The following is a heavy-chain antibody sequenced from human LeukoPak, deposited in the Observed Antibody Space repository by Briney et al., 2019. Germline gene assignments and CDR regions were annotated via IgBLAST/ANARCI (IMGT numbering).Heavy chain of an antibody. D-gene: IGHD5-24*01. CDR3: ARALEMATNSFDY. CDR2: IIPIFGTA. J-gene: IGHJ4*02. Sequence: ASVKVSCKASGGTFSSYAISWVRQAPGQGLEWMRGIIPIFGTANYAQKFQGRVTITADESTSTAYMELSSLRSEDTAVYYCARALEMATNSFDYWGQGTLVTVSS. CDR1: GGTFSSYA. V-gene: IGHV1-69*13.